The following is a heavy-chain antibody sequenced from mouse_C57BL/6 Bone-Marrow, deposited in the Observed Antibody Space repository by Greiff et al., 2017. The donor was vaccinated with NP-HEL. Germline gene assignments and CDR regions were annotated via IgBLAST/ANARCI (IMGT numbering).Heavy chain of an antibody. CDR2: ILPGSGST. CDR1: GYTFTGSW. CDR3: ARRLWLRRAWFAY. J-gene: IGHJ3*01. V-gene: IGHV1-9*01. Sequence: QVQLQQSGAELMKPGASVKLSCKATGYTFTGSWIEWVKQRPGLGLEWIGEILPGSGSTNYNEKFKGKATFTADTSSNTAYMQVSILTTEDSAIYYCARRLWLRRAWFAYWGQGTLVTVSA. D-gene: IGHD2-2*01.